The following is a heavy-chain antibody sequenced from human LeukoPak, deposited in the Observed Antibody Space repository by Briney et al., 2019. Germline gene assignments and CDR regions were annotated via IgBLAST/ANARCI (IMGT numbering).Heavy chain of an antibody. D-gene: IGHD3-10*01. Sequence: SETLSLTCAVYGGSFSGYYWSWIRQPPGKGLEWIGEINHSGSTNYNPSLKSRVTISVDTSKNQVSLKLSSLTAADTAVYYCARSPRSEYFYGSGSLLYGMDVWGQGTTVTVS. CDR2: INHSGST. CDR3: ARSPRSEYFYGSGSLLYGMDV. CDR1: GGSFSGYY. V-gene: IGHV4-34*01. J-gene: IGHJ6*02.